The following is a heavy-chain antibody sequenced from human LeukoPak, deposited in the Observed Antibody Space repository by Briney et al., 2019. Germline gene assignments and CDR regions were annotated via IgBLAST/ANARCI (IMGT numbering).Heavy chain of an antibody. CDR1: GFTFSSYW. CDR3: ARGVRYYDILTGYYRYFDY. J-gene: IGHJ4*02. D-gene: IGHD3-9*01. Sequence: GGSLRLSCAASGFTFSSYWMHWVRQAPGKGLVWFSRINSDGSSTSYADSVKGRFTISRDNAKNTLYLQMNSLRAEDTAVYYCARGVRYYDILTGYYRYFDYWGQGTLVTVSS. CDR2: INSDGSST. V-gene: IGHV3-74*01.